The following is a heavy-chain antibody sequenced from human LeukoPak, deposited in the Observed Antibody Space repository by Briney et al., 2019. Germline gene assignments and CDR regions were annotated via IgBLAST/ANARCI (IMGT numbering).Heavy chain of an antibody. D-gene: IGHD6-13*01. CDR2: ISGSGSTI. J-gene: IGHJ4*02. V-gene: IGHV3-23*01. CDR3: ARGLAAATDY. Sequence: GGSLRLSCAASGFTFSSYAMSWVRQAPGKGLEWVSAISGSGSTIYYADSVKGRFTISRDNAKNSLYLQMNSLRAEDTAVYYCARGLAAATDYWGQGTLVTVSS. CDR1: GFTFSSYA.